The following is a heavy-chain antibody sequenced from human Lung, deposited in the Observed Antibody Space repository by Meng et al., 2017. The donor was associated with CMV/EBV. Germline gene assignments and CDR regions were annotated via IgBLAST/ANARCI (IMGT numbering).Heavy chain of an antibody. CDR3: ARDRDCSSTSCYDSVF. CDR2: IYYSGST. Sequence: LXCTVSGGSISSSSYYWGWIRQPPGKGLEWIGSIYYSGSTYYNPSLKSRVTISVDTSKNQFSLKLSSVTAADTAVYYCARDRDCSSTSCYDSVFWGQGTXVNGAS. CDR1: GGSISSSSYY. V-gene: IGHV4-39*07. J-gene: IGHJ4*02. D-gene: IGHD2-2*01.